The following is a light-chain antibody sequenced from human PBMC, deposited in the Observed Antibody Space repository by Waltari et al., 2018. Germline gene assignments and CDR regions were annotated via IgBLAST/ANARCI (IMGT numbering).Light chain of an antibody. Sequence: QSVLTQPPSASGTPGQRVTISCSGSSSNIGSNTVNWYQQLPGTAPKLPSHSNNQRPSVVPDRFSGSKSGTSASLAISCLQSEDEADYYCAAWDDSLNGYVFGTGTKVTVL. V-gene: IGLV1-44*01. CDR2: SNN. CDR3: AAWDDSLNGYV. J-gene: IGLJ1*01. CDR1: SSNIGSNT.